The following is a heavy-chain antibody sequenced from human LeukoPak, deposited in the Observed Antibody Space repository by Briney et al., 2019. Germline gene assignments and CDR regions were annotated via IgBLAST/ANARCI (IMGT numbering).Heavy chain of an antibody. CDR3: AAGGSGSYPYDAFDI. D-gene: IGHD3-10*01. V-gene: IGHV4-61*01. CDR2: IYYSGST. Sequence: SETLSLTCTVSGGSVSSGSYYWSWIRQPPGKGLEWIGYIYYSGSTNYNPSLKSRVTISVDTSKNQFSLKLSSVTAADAAVYYCAAGGSGSYPYDAFDIWGQGTMVTVSS. CDR1: GGSVSSGSYY. J-gene: IGHJ3*02.